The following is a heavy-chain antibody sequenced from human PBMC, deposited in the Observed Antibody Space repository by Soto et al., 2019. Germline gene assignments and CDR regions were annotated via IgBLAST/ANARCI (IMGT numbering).Heavy chain of an antibody. Sequence: EVQLVESGGGLVQPGGSLKLSCAASGFTFSGSAMHWVRQASGKGLEWVGRIRSKANSYATAYAASVKGRFTISRDDSKNPSYLQMNRLKNEDTAGEYCTRLVVYSSGYCIDYWGKGTMVTVSA. V-gene: IGHV3-73*02. CDR2: IRSKANSYAT. J-gene: IGHJ4*02. D-gene: IGHD6-19*01. CDR3: TRLVVYSSGYCIDY. CDR1: GFTFSGSA.